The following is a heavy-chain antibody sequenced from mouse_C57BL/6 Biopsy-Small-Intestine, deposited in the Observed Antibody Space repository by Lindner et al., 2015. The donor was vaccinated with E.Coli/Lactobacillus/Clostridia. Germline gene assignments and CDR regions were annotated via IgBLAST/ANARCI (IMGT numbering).Heavy chain of an antibody. J-gene: IGHJ1*01. CDR2: IYPGDADT. Sequence: VQLQESGPELVKPGASVKISCKTSGYAFSDSWMTWVRQRPGKGLEWLGWIYPGDADTDYSRKFKGKATLTADISSSTAYMQLSSLTSEDSAVYFCARQGSGHYDWYFDVWGAGTTVTVSS. CDR3: ARQGSGHYDWYFDV. V-gene: IGHV1-82*01. CDR1: GYAFSDSW. D-gene: IGHD2-1*01.